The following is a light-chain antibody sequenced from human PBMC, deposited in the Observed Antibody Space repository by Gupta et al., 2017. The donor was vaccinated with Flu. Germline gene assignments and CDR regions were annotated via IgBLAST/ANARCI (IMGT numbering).Light chain of an antibody. CDR1: QSVSSY. Sequence: EIVLTQPPATLSLSPGERATLSCRASQSVSSYLAWYQQKPGQAPRLLIYDASNRATGIPARFSGSGSGTDFTLTISSLEPEDFAVYYCQQRSNWLGSFGQGTKMEIK. J-gene: IGKJ2*04. CDR3: QQRSNWLGS. CDR2: DAS. V-gene: IGKV3-11*01.